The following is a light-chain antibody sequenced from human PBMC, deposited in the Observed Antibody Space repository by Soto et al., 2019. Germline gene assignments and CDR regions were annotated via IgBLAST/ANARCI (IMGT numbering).Light chain of an antibody. V-gene: IGKV3-15*01. CDR1: QSISSN. CDR3: HQYENWPQT. Sequence: EILMTQSPATLSVSPGERATLSCRASQSISSNLAWYQQKLRQAPRLLIYRASTRATGIPARFSGSGSGTEFTLTISSLQSEDFALYFCHQYENWPQTFGQGTKVGI. CDR2: RAS. J-gene: IGKJ1*01.